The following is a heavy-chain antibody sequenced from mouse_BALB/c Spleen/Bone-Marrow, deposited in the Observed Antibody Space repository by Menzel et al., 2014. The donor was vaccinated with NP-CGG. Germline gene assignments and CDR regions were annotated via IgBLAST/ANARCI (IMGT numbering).Heavy chain of an antibody. CDR2: INPYNDGT. D-gene: IGHD3-2*01. V-gene: IGHV1-14*01. CDR1: GYTFTSYV. CDR3: ARPRQLGLPYYFDY. J-gene: IGHJ2*01. Sequence: EVKLIESGPELVKPGASVKMSCKASGYTFTSYVMHWVKQKPGQGLEWIGYINPYNDGTKYNEKFKGKATLTSDKSSSTAYMELSSLPSEDSAVYYCARPRQLGLPYYFDYWGQGTPLTVSS.